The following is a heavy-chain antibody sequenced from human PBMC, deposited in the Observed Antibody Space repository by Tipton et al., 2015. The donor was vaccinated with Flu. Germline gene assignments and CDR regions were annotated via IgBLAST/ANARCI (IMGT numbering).Heavy chain of an antibody. CDR1: GGSISRSHYS. CDR3: ARRHFSFDI. J-gene: IGHJ3*02. D-gene: IGHD2/OR15-2a*01. CDR2: IYYSGTT. Sequence: TLSLTCTVSGGSISRSHYSWGWIRQPPGKGLEWIGNIYYSGTTYYNPSLKSRVTISVDTSKNQFSLRLTSMTAADTAVYYCARRHFSFDIWGQGTMVTVSS. V-gene: IGHV4-39*07.